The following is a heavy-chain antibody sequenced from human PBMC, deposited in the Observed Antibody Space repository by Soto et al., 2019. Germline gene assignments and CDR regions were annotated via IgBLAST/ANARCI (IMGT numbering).Heavy chain of an antibody. V-gene: IGHV1-18*04. CDR2: VSPYNGNA. D-gene: IGHD3-3*01. CDR3: ARAISLIRAAPAY. CDR1: GYTLSNYS. Sequence: GASVKVSCKTSGYTLSNYSISCVRQAPGQGLEWMGWVSPYNGNANYTEKFQGRVSMTTDTSTSTAYMELTSLTSDDTAISYCARAISLIRAAPAYRGQGTLVTVSS. J-gene: IGHJ4*03.